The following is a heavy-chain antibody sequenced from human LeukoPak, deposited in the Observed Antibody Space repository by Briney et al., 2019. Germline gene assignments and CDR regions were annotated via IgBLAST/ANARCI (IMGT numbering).Heavy chain of an antibody. CDR1: GGSFSGYY. D-gene: IGHD5-18*01. J-gene: IGHJ5*02. CDR2: INHSGST. CDR3: ARDSPNSYGYSPNWFDP. V-gene: IGHV4-34*01. Sequence: SETLSLTCAVYGGSFSGYYWSWTRQPPGKVLEWIGEINHSGSTNYNPSLKSRVTISVGTSKNQFSLKLSSVTAADTAVYYCARDSPNSYGYSPNWFDPWGQGTLVTVSS.